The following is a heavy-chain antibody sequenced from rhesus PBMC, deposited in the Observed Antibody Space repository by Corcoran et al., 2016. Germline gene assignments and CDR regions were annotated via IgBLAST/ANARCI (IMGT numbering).Heavy chain of an antibody. CDR2: IGGSSVST. CDR1: GGSISGYY. J-gene: IGHJ2*01. CDR3: ARTYGSSYYWYFDI. D-gene: IGHD4-29*01. Sequence: QVQLQESGPGVVKPSETLSLTCAVSGGSISGYYLWSWIRQPPGKGLEWIGYIGGSSVSTNYNPSLKNRVTISKDTAKNQFSLKLSSVTAADTAVYYCARTYGSSYYWYFDIWGPGTPITISS. V-gene: IGHV4-127*01.